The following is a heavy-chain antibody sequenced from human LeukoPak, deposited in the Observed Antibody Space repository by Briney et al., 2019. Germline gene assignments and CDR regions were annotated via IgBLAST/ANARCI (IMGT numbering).Heavy chain of an antibody. Sequence: SVKVSCKASGGTLSSYAISWVRQAPGQGLEWTGGIIPIFGTANYAQKFQGRVTITADESTSTAYMELSSLRSEDTAVYYCASSTSYYVYWGQGTLVTVSS. D-gene: IGHD2-2*01. V-gene: IGHV1-69*13. J-gene: IGHJ4*02. CDR2: IIPIFGTA. CDR3: ASSTSYYVY. CDR1: GGTLSSYA.